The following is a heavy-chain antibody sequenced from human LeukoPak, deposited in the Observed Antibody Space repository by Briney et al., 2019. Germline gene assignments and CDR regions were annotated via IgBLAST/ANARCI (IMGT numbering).Heavy chain of an antibody. CDR3: ARGVVVAATRNHNFDY. V-gene: IGHV4-34*01. J-gene: IGHJ4*02. D-gene: IGHD2-15*01. CDR2: INHCGST. CDR1: GFTFSSYW. Sequence: GSLRLSCAASGFTFSSYWMSWVRQPPGKGLEWIGEINHCGSTNYNPSLKSRVTISVDTSKNQFSLKLSSVTAADTAVYYCARGVVVAATRNHNFDYWGQGTLVTVSS.